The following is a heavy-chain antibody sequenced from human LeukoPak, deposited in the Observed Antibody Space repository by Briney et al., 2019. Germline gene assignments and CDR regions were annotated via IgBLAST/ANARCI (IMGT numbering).Heavy chain of an antibody. V-gene: IGHV3-23*01. CDR1: GFSFSSYA. CDR3: AKGIITPDN. Sequence: PGGSLRLSCAASGFSFSSYAMSWVRQAPGKGLEWVSVITSSGGSTYYADSVKGRFTISRDNSKNTLYLQMNSLRAEDTAIYYCAKGIITPDNWGQGTLVTVSS. D-gene: IGHD3-10*01. CDR2: ITSSGGST. J-gene: IGHJ4*02.